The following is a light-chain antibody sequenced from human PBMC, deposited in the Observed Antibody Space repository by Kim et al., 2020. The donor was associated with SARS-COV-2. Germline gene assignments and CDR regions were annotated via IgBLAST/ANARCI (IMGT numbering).Light chain of an antibody. J-gene: IGLJ1*01. CDR2: YDS. Sequence: SYELTQPPSVSVAPGQTARITCGGNNIGSKSVHWYQQKPGQAPVLVIYYDSDRPSGIPERFSGSNSWNTATLTISRVEAEDEADYYCQVWDSSSDHPGVFGTGTKVTVL. CDR1: NIGSKS. V-gene: IGLV3-21*04. CDR3: QVWDSSSDHPGV.